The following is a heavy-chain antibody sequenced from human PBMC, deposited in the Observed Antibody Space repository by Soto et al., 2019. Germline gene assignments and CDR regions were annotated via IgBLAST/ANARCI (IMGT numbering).Heavy chain of an antibody. J-gene: IGHJ6*02. CDR3: ARYRDGYNSYYYYYGMDV. D-gene: IGHD1-1*01. CDR1: GYTFTSYD. CDR2: MNPNSGNT. V-gene: IGHV1-8*01. Sequence: QVQLVQSGAEVKKPGASVKVSCKASGYTFTSYDINWVRKATGQGLEWMGWMNPNSGNTGHAQKFQGVVPITKNTFRSTAHMKLSSLRSEDTAVYYCARYRDGYNSYYYYYGMDVWGQRNTVTVSS.